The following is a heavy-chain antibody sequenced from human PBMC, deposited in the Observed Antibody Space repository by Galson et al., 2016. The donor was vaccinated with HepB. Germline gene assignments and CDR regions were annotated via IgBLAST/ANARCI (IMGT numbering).Heavy chain of an antibody. CDR3: ATSTGYRSGWGAFDI. V-gene: IGHV1-2*04. D-gene: IGHD6-25*01. J-gene: IGHJ3*02. CDR2: LSANSGAT. Sequence: SVKVSCKASGDTFTGYYIHWVRQAPGQGLEWMARLSANSGATNYAQKFQGWVTMTRDTSISTAYMELTSLTADATAIYYCATSTGYRSGWGAFDIWGQGTMVTVSS. CDR1: GDTFTGYY.